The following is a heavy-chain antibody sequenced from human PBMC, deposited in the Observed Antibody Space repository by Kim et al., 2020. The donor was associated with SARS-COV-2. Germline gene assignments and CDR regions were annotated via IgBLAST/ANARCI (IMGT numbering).Heavy chain of an antibody. V-gene: IGHV4-30-2*01. D-gene: IGHD1-1*01. CDR1: GGSISSGGYS. CDR2: IYHSGST. J-gene: IGHJ5*02. Sequence: SETLSLTCAVSGGSISSGGYSWSWIRQPPGKGLEWIGYIYHSGSTSHNPSLNSRVTFSVDMSKNQFSLKLSSVTAADTAVFFCARRVYNYRSGGNWFDPWGQGTLVIVSS. CDR3: ARRVYNYRSGGNWFDP.